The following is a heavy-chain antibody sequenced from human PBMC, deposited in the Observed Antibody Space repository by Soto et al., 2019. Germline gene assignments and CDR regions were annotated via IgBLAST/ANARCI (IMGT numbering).Heavy chain of an antibody. J-gene: IGHJ4*02. CDR1: GFTFSSYG. CDR2: IWYDGTNK. CDR3: ARGGLLLDY. V-gene: IGHV3-33*01. Sequence: QVQLVESGGGVVQPGRSLRLSCAASGFTFSSYGMHWVRQAPGKGLEWVAVIWYDGTNKYYADSVKGRFSISGDNSKNTLYLQMNSLSAEVTAVYYCARGGLLLDYWGQGTLVTVSS. D-gene: IGHD2-21*01.